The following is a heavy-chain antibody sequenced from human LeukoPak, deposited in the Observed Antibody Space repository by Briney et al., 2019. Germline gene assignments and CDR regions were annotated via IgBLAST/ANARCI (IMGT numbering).Heavy chain of an antibody. CDR3: ARFSDGYNRAFDI. CDR1: GGSFSGYY. J-gene: IGHJ3*02. V-gene: IGHV4-34*01. D-gene: IGHD5-24*01. Sequence: SETLSLTCAVYGGSFSGYYWSWIRQPPGKGLEWIGEINHSGSTNYNPSLKSRVTISVDTSKNQFSLKLSSVTAADTAVYYCARFSDGYNRAFDIWGQGTMVSVSS. CDR2: INHSGST.